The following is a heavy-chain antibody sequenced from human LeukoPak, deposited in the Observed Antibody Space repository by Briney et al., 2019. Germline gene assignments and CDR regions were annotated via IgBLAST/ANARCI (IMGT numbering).Heavy chain of an antibody. D-gene: IGHD6-19*01. CDR2: IYYSGST. CDR3: ARGAGKGNWFNP. V-gene: IGHV4-59*01. J-gene: IGHJ5*02. Sequence: SETLSLTCTVSGGSNGSYYWSWIRQPPGKGLEWIGYIYYSGSTNYNPSLKSRVTISVDTSKNQFSLKLSSVTAADTAVYYCARGAGKGNWFNPWGQGTLVTVSS. CDR1: GGSNGSYY.